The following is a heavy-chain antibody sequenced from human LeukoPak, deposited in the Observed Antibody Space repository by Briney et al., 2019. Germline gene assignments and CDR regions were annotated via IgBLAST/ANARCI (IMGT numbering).Heavy chain of an antibody. D-gene: IGHD4-17*01. CDR3: ARVARKLADYAAFDI. CDR2: IYYSGST. J-gene: IGHJ3*02. V-gene: IGHV4-30-4*01. CDR1: GGSISSGDYY. Sequence: SETLSLTCTVSGGSISSGDYYWRWIRPPPRKGQEWIGFIYYSGSTYYHPSLKSRVTISVDTSKNQFSLKLSSVTAADTAVYCCARVARKLADYAAFDIWGQGTIGTVSS.